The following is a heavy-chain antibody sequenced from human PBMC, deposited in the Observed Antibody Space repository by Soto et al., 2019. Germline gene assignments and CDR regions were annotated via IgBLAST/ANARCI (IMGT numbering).Heavy chain of an antibody. CDR2: MNPNSGNT. D-gene: IGHD1-26*01. CDR3: ARVVPRHVLPYYYFDF. J-gene: IGHJ4*02. CDR1: GYTFTTYG. V-gene: IGHV1-8*01. Sequence: GASVKVSCKASGYTFTTYGINWVRQATGQGLEWMGWMNPNSGNTGYAQKFQDRITLTRNTSISTAYMELSSLRSEDTAVYYCARVVPRHVLPYYYFDFWGLGTLVTVSS.